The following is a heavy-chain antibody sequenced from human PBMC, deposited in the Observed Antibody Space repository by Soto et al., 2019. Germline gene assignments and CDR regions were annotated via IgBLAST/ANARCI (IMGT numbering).Heavy chain of an antibody. V-gene: IGHV3-48*01. CDR2: ISSSSSTI. CDR3: ARDWAAAGISYFDY. D-gene: IGHD6-13*01. Sequence: EVQLVESGGGLVQPGGSLRLSCAASGFTFSSYSMNWVRQAPGKGLEWVSYISSSSSTIYYADSVKGRFTISRDNAKNSLYLHMNSLRAEDTAVYYCARDWAAAGISYFDYWGQGTLVTVSS. CDR1: GFTFSSYS. J-gene: IGHJ4*02.